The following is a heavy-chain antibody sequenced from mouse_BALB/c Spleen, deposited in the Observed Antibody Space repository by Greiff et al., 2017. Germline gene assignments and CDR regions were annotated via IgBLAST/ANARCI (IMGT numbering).Heavy chain of an antibody. V-gene: IGHV1-87*01. Sequence: QVQLKESGAELARPGASVKLSCKASGYTFTSYWMQWVKQRPGQGLEWIGAIYPGDGDTRYTQKFKGKATLTADKSSSTAYMQLSSLASEDSAVYYCARSYDYPFAYWGQGTLVTVSA. CDR3: ARSYDYPFAY. D-gene: IGHD2-4*01. J-gene: IGHJ3*01. CDR2: IYPGDGDT. CDR1: GYTFTSYW.